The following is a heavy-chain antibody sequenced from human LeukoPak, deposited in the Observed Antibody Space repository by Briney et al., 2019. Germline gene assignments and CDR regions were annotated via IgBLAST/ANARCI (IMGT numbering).Heavy chain of an antibody. V-gene: IGHV3-23*01. CDR3: AKASTPVVAATLFHH. CDR1: GFTFSSYA. J-gene: IGHJ1*01. D-gene: IGHD2-15*01. CDR2: ISGSGGST. Sequence: GGSLRLSCAASGFTFSSYAMSWVRQAPGKGLEWISGISGSGGSTYYADSVKGRFTIPRDNSKNTLYLQMNSLRAEDTAVYYCAKASTPVVAATLFHHWGQGTLVTVS.